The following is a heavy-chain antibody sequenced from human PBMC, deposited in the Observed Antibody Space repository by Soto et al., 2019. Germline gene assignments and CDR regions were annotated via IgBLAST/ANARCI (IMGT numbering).Heavy chain of an antibody. Sequence: GSLRLSCAASGFTFSSYAMSWVRQAPGKGLEWVSAISGSGGSTYYADSVKGRFTISRDNSKNTLYLQMNSLRAEDTAVYYCAKAPHAKDIAVAGPYYYYGMDVWGQGTTVTVSS. CDR3: AKAPHAKDIAVAGPYYYYGMDV. D-gene: IGHD6-19*01. J-gene: IGHJ6*02. CDR2: ISGSGGST. V-gene: IGHV3-23*01. CDR1: GFTFSSYA.